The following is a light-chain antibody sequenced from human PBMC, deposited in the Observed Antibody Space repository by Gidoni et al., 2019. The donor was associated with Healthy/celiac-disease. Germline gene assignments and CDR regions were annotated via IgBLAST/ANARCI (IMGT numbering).Light chain of an antibody. J-gene: IGKJ4*01. CDR1: QSVSSY. CDR3: QQRSNWPPLT. V-gene: IGKV3-11*01. Sequence: EIVLTQSPATLSLSPGERATLSCRASQSVSSYLAWYQQKPGQAPRLLIYDASNRATGIPARFSGSGSGTDFTLTISSLEPKDFAVYYCQQRSNWPPLTFGGGTKVEIK. CDR2: DAS.